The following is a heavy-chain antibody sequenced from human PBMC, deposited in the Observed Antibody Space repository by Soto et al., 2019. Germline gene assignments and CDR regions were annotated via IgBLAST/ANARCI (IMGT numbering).Heavy chain of an antibody. V-gene: IGHV4-39*01. Sequence: SETLSLTCTVSGGSIANNNYFWGWVRQPPGKGLEWIGSAAYSGGTYKNPSLKSRVTVSVDTSKNQFSLKLTSVTAADTAVYYCARAPKVSGSSQTRPDFWGQGTLVTVSS. CDR3: ARAPKVSGSSQTRPDF. J-gene: IGHJ4*02. CDR2: AAYSGGT. CDR1: GGSIANNNYF. D-gene: IGHD6-6*01.